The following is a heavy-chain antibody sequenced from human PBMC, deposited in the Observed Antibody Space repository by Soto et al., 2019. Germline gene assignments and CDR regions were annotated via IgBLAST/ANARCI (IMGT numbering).Heavy chain of an antibody. D-gene: IGHD3-9*01. Sequence: QVQLQESGPGLVKPSETLSLTCTVSGVSITPYFWSWIRQPAGEAPEWLGHIYASGRTTYNPSLKNRVTMFVYQTQVSLRLTSVTAADTAVYYCARHFDVDPSLDHYYFDLWGRGALVTVSS. CDR1: GVSITPYF. CDR2: IYASGRT. J-gene: IGHJ2*01. CDR3: ARHFDVDPSLDHYYFDL. V-gene: IGHV4-4*07.